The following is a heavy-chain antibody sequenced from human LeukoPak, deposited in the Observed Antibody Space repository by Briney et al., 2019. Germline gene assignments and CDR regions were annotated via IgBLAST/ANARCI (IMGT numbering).Heavy chain of an antibody. CDR1: GGSISSYY. D-gene: IGHD6-13*01. CDR2: IYFNGST. Sequence: PSETLSLTRTVSGGSISSYYWSWIRQPPGKGLDWIGYIYFNGSTNYNPSLKSRVTISVDTSKNQFSLKLSSVTAADTAVYYCARLSSSWPNYYYYYMDVWGKGTTVTVSS. CDR3: ARLSSSWPNYYYYYMDV. V-gene: IGHV4-59*01. J-gene: IGHJ6*03.